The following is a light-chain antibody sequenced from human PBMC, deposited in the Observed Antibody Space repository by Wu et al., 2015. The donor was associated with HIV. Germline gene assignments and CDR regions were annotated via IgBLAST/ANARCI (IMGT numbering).Light chain of an antibody. CDR1: QSVSSYY. CDR2: GAS. CDR3: QQYGDSRT. J-gene: IGKJ1*01. Sequence: EIVLTQSPGTLSLSPGESATLSCRASQSVSSYYLAWYQQKPGQAPRLLLYGASSRATGVPDRFSGSGSGTEFTLTINRLEPEDFAVYYCQQYGDSRTFGQGIKVEIK. V-gene: IGKV3-20*01.